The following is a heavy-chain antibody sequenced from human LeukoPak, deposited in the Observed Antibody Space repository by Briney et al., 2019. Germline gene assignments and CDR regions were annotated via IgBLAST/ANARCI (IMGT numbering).Heavy chain of an antibody. D-gene: IGHD3-10*01. CDR1: GFTFSAYA. CDR3: AKNTMVKGGSYYFDY. CDR2: ISPDGTST. Sequence: GGSLRLSCSASGFTFSAYAMHWVRQAPGKRLEYVSAISPDGTSTYYADSVRGRFSISRDNSKNTLYLQMNSLRTEDTAVYYCAKNTMVKGGSYYFDYWGQGTLVTVSS. V-gene: IGHV3-64*04. J-gene: IGHJ4*02.